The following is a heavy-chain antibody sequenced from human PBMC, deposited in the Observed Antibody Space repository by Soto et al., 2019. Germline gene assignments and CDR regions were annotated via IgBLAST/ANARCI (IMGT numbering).Heavy chain of an antibody. V-gene: IGHV4-61*01. J-gene: IGHJ3*02. CDR3: ARALMTFLGYVDACDAYAI. Sequence: QVQLQESGPGLVRPSETLSLTCTVSGDSVSSGRYYWSWIRQPPGKGLEWIGHIYASGSANYNASPTGRVTIAMDTAKNQFSLRLSSVTAADTAVYSCARALMTFLGYVDACDAYAIWGQGAMVTVSS. CDR1: GDSVSSGRYY. CDR2: IYASGSA. D-gene: IGHD5-12*01.